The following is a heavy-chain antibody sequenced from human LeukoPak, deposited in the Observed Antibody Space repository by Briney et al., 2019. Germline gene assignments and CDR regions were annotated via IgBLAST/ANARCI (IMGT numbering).Heavy chain of an antibody. V-gene: IGHV1-8*03. D-gene: IGHD2-15*01. Sequence: GASVKVSCKASGGTFSSYAINWVRQATGQGLEWMGWMNPNSGNTGYAQKFQGRVTITRNTSISTAYMELSSLRSEDTAVYYCARGLVVVAATPGGDYYYYMDVWGKGTTVTVSS. CDR3: ARGLVVVAATPGGDYYYYMDV. CDR1: GGTFSSYA. J-gene: IGHJ6*03. CDR2: MNPNSGNT.